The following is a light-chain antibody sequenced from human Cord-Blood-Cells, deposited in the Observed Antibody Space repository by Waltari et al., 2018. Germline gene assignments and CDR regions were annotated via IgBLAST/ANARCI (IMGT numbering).Light chain of an antibody. CDR2: DAS. Sequence: DIHMNQSPSSLSASVGGRVTITCQASQDINNYLDWYQQKPGKAPKLLIYDASNLETGVPSRFSGSGSGTDFTLTISRVQPEDIATYYCQQDDNLPITFGQGTRLEIK. J-gene: IGKJ5*01. V-gene: IGKV1-33*01. CDR3: QQDDNLPIT. CDR1: QDINNY.